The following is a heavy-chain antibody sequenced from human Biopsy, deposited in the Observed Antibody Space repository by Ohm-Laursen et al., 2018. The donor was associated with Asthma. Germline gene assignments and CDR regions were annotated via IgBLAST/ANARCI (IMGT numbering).Heavy chain of an antibody. CDR1: YGSITSGCYY. V-gene: IGHV4-31*03. D-gene: IGHD3-22*01. CDR3: ARAQDYYDSRGYYRSFDY. Sequence: TLSLTCTVSYGSITSGCYYWIRIPQHPGKGLEWIGFYYYSGSNNYNPSLKGRVSISIDTSKNQFSLKLSSVTAADTAVYYCARAQDYYDSRGYYRSFDYWGQGTLVTVSS. CDR2: YYYSGSN. J-gene: IGHJ4*02.